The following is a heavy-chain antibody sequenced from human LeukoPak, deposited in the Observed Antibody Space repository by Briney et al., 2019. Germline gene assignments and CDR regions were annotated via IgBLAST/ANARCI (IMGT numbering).Heavy chain of an antibody. CDR3: ARGRLEWLSEWDNWFDP. CDR1: VGSFSGYY. V-gene: IGHV4-34*01. Sequence: SETLSLTCAVYVGSFSGYYWSWIRQPPGKGLEWIGEINHSGSTNYNPSLKSRVTISVDTSKNQFSLKLSSVTAADTAVYYCARGRLEWLSEWDNWFDPWGQGTLVTVSS. J-gene: IGHJ5*02. CDR2: INHSGST. D-gene: IGHD3-3*01.